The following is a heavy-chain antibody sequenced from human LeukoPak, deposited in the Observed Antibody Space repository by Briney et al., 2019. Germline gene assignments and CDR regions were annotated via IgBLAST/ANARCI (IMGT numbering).Heavy chain of an antibody. CDR1: GDSISVNSYH. CDR3: ARGNRVARYMDV. Sequence: SETLSLTCSVSGDSISVNSYHWAWIRQPPGKGLEWIASIFNTGRTYYNPSLKSRVTISVDTSKNQISLKLSSVTAADTAVYYCARGNRVARYMDVWGKGTTVTVSS. V-gene: IGHV4-39*07. D-gene: IGHD2-15*01. CDR2: IFNTGRT. J-gene: IGHJ6*03.